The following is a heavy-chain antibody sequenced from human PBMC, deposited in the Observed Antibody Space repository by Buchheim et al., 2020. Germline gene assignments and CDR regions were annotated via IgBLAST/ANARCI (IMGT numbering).Heavy chain of an antibody. CDR1: GFTFSSYW. CDR3: ARAVGDFWSGYYHYFDY. V-gene: IGHV3-7*01. J-gene: IGHJ4*02. CDR2: IKQDGSEK. Sequence: EVQLVESGGGLVQPGGSLRLSCAASGFTFSSYWMSWVRQAPGKGLEWVANIKQDGSEKYYVDSVKGRFTISRDNAKNSLYLQMNSLRAEDTAVYYCARAVGDFWSGYYHYFDYWGQGTL. D-gene: IGHD3-3*01.